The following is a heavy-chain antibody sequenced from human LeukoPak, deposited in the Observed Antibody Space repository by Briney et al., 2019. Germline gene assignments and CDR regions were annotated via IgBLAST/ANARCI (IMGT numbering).Heavy chain of an antibody. Sequence: GGSLRLSCAASGFTFSSYWMHWVRQAPGKGLVWVSRINTDGSTTTYADSVKGRFTISRDNAKNSLYLQMNSLRAEDTAVYYCARGSSSWYGYYFDYWGQGTLVTVSS. V-gene: IGHV3-74*01. CDR3: ARGSSSWYGYYFDY. J-gene: IGHJ4*02. D-gene: IGHD6-13*01. CDR1: GFTFSSYW. CDR2: INTDGSTT.